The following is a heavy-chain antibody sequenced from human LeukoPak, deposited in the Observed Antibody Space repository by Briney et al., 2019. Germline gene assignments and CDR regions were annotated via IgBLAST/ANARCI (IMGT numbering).Heavy chain of an antibody. CDR3: ARDDAYAVTSFDY. V-gene: IGHV4-38-2*02. D-gene: IGHD4-17*01. J-gene: IGHJ4*02. CDR2: IYHSGST. CDR1: GYSISRGYY. Sequence: SETLSLTCTVSGYSISRGYYWGWIRQPPGKGLEWIGSIYHSGSTYYNPSLKSRVTISVDTSKNQFSLKLSSVTAADTAVYYCARDDAYAVTSFDYWGQGTLVTVSS.